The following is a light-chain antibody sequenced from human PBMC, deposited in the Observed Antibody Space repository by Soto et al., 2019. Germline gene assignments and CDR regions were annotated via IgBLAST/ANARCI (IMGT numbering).Light chain of an antibody. CDR3: HQRRNLWT. J-gene: IGKJ1*01. CDR1: QSVGSF. Sequence: EIVLTQSPATLSLSPGERATLSCRASQSVGSFLAWYQHKPGQAPRLLIYDASTRATGIPARFSGSRSATDFTLSISSLEHDDFAVYYCHQRRNLWTFDQGTKVEIK. V-gene: IGKV3-11*01. CDR2: DAS.